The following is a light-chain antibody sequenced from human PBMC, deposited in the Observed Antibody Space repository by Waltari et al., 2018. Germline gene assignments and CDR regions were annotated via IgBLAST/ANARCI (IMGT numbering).Light chain of an antibody. J-gene: IGLJ3*02. V-gene: IGLV2-23*02. Sequence: QSALTQPASVSGSPGQSITISCSGTSADIGRYNLVAWYQQLPGHAPKLVIYEVTERPSELSNRFSGAKSGTTASLTTYGLQAEDEADYDCSSFESSRTWVFGGGTKLTVL. CDR1: SADIGRYNL. CDR2: EVT. CDR3: SSFESSRTWV.